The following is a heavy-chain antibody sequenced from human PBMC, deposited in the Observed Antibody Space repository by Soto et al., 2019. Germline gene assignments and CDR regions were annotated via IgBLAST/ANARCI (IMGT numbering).Heavy chain of an antibody. CDR3: ARGPDYAGYIDY. CDR1: GGSVSSGSYY. D-gene: IGHD4-17*01. J-gene: IGHJ4*02. Sequence: SETLSLTCTVSGGSVSSGSYYWSWIRQPPGKGLEWIGYIYYSGSTSYNTSLKSRVTISVDTSKNQFSLRLNSVTAADTAVYYCARGPDYAGYIDYWGQGSLVTVSS. CDR2: IYYSGST. V-gene: IGHV4-61*01.